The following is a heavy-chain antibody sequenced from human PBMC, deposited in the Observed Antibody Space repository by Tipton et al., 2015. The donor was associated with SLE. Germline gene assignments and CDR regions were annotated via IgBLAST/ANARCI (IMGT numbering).Heavy chain of an antibody. V-gene: IGHV4-39*07. Sequence: TLSLTCTVSGGSISSSSYYWGWIRQPPGKGLEWIGEINHSGSTNYNPSLKSRVTISVDTSKNQFSLKLSPVTAADTAVYYCARYWGVELGWFDPWGQGTLVTVSS. D-gene: IGHD1-7*01. J-gene: IGHJ5*02. CDR3: ARYWGVELGWFDP. CDR1: GGSISSSSYY. CDR2: INHSGST.